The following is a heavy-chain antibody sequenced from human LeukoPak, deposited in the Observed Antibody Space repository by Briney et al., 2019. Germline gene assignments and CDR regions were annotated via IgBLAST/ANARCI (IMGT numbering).Heavy chain of an antibody. J-gene: IGHJ4*02. CDR3: ARDSRGYGDYYFDY. Sequence: PSGTLSLTCAVSGGSISSSNWWSWVRQPPGKGLEWIGEIYHSGSTNYSPSLKSRVTISVDKSKNQFSLKLSSVTAADTAVYYCARDSRGYGDYYFDYWGQGTLVTVSS. CDR2: IYHSGST. V-gene: IGHV4-4*02. D-gene: IGHD4-17*01. CDR1: GGSISSSNW.